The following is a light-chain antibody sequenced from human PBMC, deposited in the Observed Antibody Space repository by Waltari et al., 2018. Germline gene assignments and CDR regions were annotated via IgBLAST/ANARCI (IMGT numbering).Light chain of an antibody. CDR3: LSYRTGNTWV. CDR1: TSDVGLYND. V-gene: IGLV2-11*01. Sequence: QTALTQPPSVSKSLGQSVTISCTGTTSDVGLYNDVSWYQQYPGTAPRLLIYDVTKPPSGVSHRFSRSQSCNTASLTISGLQAEDDADYYCLSYRTGNTWVFGGGTRLTVL. CDR2: DVT. J-gene: IGLJ3*02.